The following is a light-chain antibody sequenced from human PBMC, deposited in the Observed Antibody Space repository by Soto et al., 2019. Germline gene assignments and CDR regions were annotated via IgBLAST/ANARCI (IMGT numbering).Light chain of an antibody. J-gene: IGLJ3*02. CDR3: CSYAGSRV. CDR2: EGS. CDR1: SSDVGSYNL. Sequence: QSALTQPASVSGSPGQSITISCTGTSSDVGSYNLVSWYQQHTGKAPKLMIYEGSKRASGVSNSFSGAKSDNTASLTFSGLQAEDEADYYCCSYAGSRVFGGGTKLTVL. V-gene: IGLV2-23*01.